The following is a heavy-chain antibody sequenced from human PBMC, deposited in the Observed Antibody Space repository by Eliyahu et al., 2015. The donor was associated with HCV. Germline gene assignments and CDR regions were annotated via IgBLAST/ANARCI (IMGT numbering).Heavy chain of an antibody. CDR1: XGSIXSVDYY. J-gene: IGHJ2*01. CDR2: IYYSGXT. CDR3: ARVPLYCSGGSCHYWYFDL. V-gene: IGHV4-30-4*08. D-gene: IGHD2-15*01. Sequence: QVQLQESGPGLVKPSQXLSLXCTVSXGSIXSVDYYXTWIRQPPGKGLEWIGYIYYSGXTYYNPSLKSRVSISVDTSGNQFSLNLNSVTAADTAVYYCARVPLYCSGGSCHYWYFDLWGRGTLVTISS.